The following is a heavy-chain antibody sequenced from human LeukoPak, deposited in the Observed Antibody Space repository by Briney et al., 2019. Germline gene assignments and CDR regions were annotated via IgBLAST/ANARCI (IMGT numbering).Heavy chain of an antibody. CDR2: IIPIFGTA. J-gene: IGHJ5*02. CDR3: AREPNGWFDP. D-gene: IGHD2-8*01. CDR1: GYTFTSYY. V-gene: IGHV1-69*13. Sequence: ASVKVSCKASGYTFTSYYMHWVRQAPGQGLEWMGGIIPIFGTANYAQKFQGRVTITADESTSTAYMELSSLRSEDTAVYYCAREPNGWFDPWGQGTLVTVSS.